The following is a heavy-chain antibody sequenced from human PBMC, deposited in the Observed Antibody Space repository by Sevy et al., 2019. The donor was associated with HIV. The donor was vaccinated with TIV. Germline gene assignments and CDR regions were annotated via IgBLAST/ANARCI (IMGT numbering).Heavy chain of an antibody. D-gene: IGHD5-12*01. V-gene: IGHV3-23*01. Sequence: GGSLRLSCAASGFTFSSYAMSWVRQAPGKGLEWVSAISGSGGSTYYADSVKGRFTISRDNSKNTLYLQMNSLRAEDTAVYYCAKDQYSGYAFYYYYYYGMDVWGQGTMVTVSS. CDR3: AKDQYSGYAFYYYYYYGMDV. J-gene: IGHJ6*02. CDR1: GFTFSSYA. CDR2: ISGSGGST.